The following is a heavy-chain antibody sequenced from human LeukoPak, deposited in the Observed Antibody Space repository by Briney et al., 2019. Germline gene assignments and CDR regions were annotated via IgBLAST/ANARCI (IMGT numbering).Heavy chain of an antibody. Sequence: PSETLSLTCTASGGSISSSSYYWGWIRQPPGKGLEWIGSIYYSGSTYYNPSLKSRVTISVDTSKNQFSLKLSSVTAADTAVYYCAKDTSTRASRPWIQLWSPSMGGMDVWGQGTTVTVSS. CDR1: GGSISSSSYY. CDR2: IYYSGST. D-gene: IGHD5-18*01. CDR3: AKDTSTRASRPWIQLWSPSMGGMDV. V-gene: IGHV4-39*02. J-gene: IGHJ6*02.